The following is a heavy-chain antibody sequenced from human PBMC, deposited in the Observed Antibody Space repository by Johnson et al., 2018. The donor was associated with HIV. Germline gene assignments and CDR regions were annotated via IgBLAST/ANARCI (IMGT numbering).Heavy chain of an antibody. V-gene: IGHV3-30*03. CDR2: ISYDGSNK. J-gene: IGHJ3*02. Sequence: QVQLVESGGGVVQPGRSLRLSCAASGFTFSSYGMHWVRQAPGKGLEWVAVISYDGSNKYYADSVKGRFTISRDNSKNSLYLQMNSLRAEDTAVYYCARDQEQWLHPHAFDIWGQGTMVTVSS. D-gene: IGHD6-19*01. CDR3: ARDQEQWLHPHAFDI. CDR1: GFTFSSYG.